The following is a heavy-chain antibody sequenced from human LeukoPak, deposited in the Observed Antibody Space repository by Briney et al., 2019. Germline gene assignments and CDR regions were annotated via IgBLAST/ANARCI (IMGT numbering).Heavy chain of an antibody. CDR3: AKDGRTYYYDSSGYRRAEYFQH. CDR2: IWYDGSNK. V-gene: IGHV3-33*06. Sequence: GGSLRLSCAASGFTFSSYGMHWVRQAPGKGLEWVAVIWYDGSNKYYADSVKGRFTISRDNSKNTLYLQMNSLRAEDTAVYYCAKDGRTYYYDSSGYRRAEYFQHWGQGTLVTVSS. D-gene: IGHD3-22*01. J-gene: IGHJ1*01. CDR1: GFTFSSYG.